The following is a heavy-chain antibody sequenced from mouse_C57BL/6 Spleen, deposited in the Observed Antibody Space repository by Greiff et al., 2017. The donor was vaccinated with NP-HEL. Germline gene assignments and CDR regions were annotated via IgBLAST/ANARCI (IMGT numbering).Heavy chain of an antibody. Sequence: VQLQQSGAELMKPGASVKLSCKATGYTFTGYWIEWVKQRPGHGLEWIGEILPGSGSTNYNEKFKGKATLTADTSSNTAYMQLSSLTTEDSAIYYCARWGITTVVANYAMDYWGQGTSVTVSS. CDR2: ILPGSGST. CDR3: ARWGITTVVANYAMDY. D-gene: IGHD1-1*01. J-gene: IGHJ4*01. CDR1: GYTFTGYW. V-gene: IGHV1-9*01.